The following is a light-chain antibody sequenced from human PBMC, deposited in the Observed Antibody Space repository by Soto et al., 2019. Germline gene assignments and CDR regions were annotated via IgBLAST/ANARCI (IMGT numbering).Light chain of an antibody. CDR1: QSLVYSDGHTY. J-gene: IGKJ1*01. Sequence: DVVMSQSPLSLPVTLGQPASISCRSSQSLVYSDGHTYLNWFQQRPGQSPRRLIYKISERDYGVPERVSGSGSGTDFTLKISKVEAEDVAVYYCMQGTQWPWTCGEGTKVEIK. V-gene: IGKV2-30*01. CDR3: MQGTQWPWT. CDR2: KIS.